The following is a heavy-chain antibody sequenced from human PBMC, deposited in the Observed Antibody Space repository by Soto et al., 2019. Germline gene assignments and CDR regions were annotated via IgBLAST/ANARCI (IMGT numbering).Heavy chain of an antibody. CDR3: AKDSYDSSGSSGMDV. CDR2: ISYDGSNK. D-gene: IGHD3-22*01. V-gene: IGHV3-30*18. J-gene: IGHJ6*02. Sequence: PGGSLRLSCAASGFTFSSYGMHWVRQAPGKGLEWVAVISYDGSNKYYADSVKGRFTIFRDNSKNTLYLQMNSLRAEDTAVYYCAKDSYDSSGSSGMDVWGQGTTVTVSS. CDR1: GFTFSSYG.